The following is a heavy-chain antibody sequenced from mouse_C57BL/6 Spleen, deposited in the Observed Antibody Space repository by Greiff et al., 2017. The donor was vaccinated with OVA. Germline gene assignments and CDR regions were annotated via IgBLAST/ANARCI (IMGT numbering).Heavy chain of an antibody. J-gene: IGHJ3*01. CDR2: ISDGGSYT. CDR3: ARDGYYYDYDEELSY. Sequence: EVMLVESGGGLVKPGGSLKLSCAASGFTFSSYAMSWVRQTPEKRLEWVATISDGGSYTYYPDNVKGRFTISRDNAKNNLYLQMSHLKSEDTAMYYCARDGYYYDYDEELSYWGQGTLVTVSA. V-gene: IGHV5-4*01. D-gene: IGHD2-4*01. CDR1: GFTFSSYA.